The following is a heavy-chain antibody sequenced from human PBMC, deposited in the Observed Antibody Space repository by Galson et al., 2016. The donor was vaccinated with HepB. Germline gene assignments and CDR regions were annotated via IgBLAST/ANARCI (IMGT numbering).Heavy chain of an antibody. CDR1: GFTFSSYE. CDR2: ISSSGSTI. J-gene: IGHJ4*02. D-gene: IGHD6-13*01. V-gene: IGHV3-48*03. Sequence: SLRLSCAASGFTFSSYEMNWVRQAPGKGLEWVSYISSSGSTIYYADSVKGRFTISRDNAKNSLYLQMNSLRAEDTAGYYCARGYGPLSIAAAGTVCGYWGQGTLVTVSS. CDR3: ARGYGPLSIAAAGTVCGY.